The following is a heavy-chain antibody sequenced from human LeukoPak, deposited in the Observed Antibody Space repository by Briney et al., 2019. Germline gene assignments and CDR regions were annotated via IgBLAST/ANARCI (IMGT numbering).Heavy chain of an antibody. J-gene: IGHJ4*02. Sequence: GGALRLSRAASIHTHSDYYMSWTRQAPGKGLEWVSCISSSSSYTNYAESVKGRFTISRDTAKNSVYLQMNSLRAEDTAVYYCARNYCSSTSCLFDCWGQVTLVTVAS. CDR1: IHTHSDYY. V-gene: IGHV3-11*06. D-gene: IGHD2-2*01. CDR3: ARNYCSSTSCLFDC. CDR2: ISSSSSYT.